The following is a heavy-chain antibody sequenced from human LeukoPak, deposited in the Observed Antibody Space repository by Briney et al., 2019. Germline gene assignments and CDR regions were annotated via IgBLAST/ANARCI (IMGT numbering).Heavy chain of an antibody. D-gene: IGHD3-9*01. CDR2: ISRDGSNK. CDR3: AKDRDILTGYLDY. Sequence: KSGGSLRLSCAASGFTFSTYGMHWVRQAPGKGLEWVAIISRDGSNKYYVDSVKGRFTISKDNSKNTLYLQMNSLRAEDTAVYYCAKDRDILTGYLDYWGQGTLVTVSS. J-gene: IGHJ4*02. CDR1: GFTFSTYG. V-gene: IGHV3-30*18.